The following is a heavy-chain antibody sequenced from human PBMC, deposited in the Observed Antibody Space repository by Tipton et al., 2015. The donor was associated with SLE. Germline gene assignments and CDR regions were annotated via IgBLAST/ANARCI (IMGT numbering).Heavy chain of an antibody. J-gene: IGHJ4*02. Sequence: GSLRLSCAASGFTFSSYAMSWVRQAPGKGLEWVSVIYSGGSTYYADFVKGRFTISRDNSKNTLYLQMNSLRAEDTAVYYCAKGPRQQPDCFDYWGQGTLVTVSS. CDR2: IYSGGST. V-gene: IGHV3-23*03. CDR3: AKGPRQQPDCFDY. CDR1: GFTFSSYA. D-gene: IGHD6-13*01.